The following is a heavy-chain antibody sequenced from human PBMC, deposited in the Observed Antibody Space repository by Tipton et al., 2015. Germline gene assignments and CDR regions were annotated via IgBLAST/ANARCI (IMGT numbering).Heavy chain of an antibody. CDR2: INHSGST. Sequence: TLSLTCAVYGGSFSGYYWSWIRQPPGKGLEWIGEINHSGSTNYNPSLKSRVTISVDTSKNQFSLKLSSVTAADTAVYYCARIPRGGWFDPWGQGTLVTVSS. D-gene: IGHD3-16*01. CDR3: ARIPRGGWFDP. J-gene: IGHJ5*02. V-gene: IGHV4-34*01. CDR1: GGSFSGYY.